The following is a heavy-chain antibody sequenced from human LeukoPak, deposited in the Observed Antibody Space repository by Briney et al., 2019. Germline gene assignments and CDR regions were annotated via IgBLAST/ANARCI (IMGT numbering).Heavy chain of an antibody. CDR3: ARVNDYGGNPFDY. V-gene: IGHV3-11*01. CDR2: ISSSGSTI. D-gene: IGHD4-23*01. J-gene: IGHJ4*02. Sequence: GGSLRLSCAASGFTFSDYYMSWIRQAPGKGLERVSYISSSGSTIYCADSVKGRFTISRDDAKNSLYLQMNSLRAEDTAVYYCARVNDYGGNPFDYWGQGTLVTVSS. CDR1: GFTFSDYY.